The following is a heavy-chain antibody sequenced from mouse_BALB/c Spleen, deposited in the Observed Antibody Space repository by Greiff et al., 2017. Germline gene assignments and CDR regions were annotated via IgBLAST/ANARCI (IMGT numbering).Heavy chain of an antibody. J-gene: IGHJ3*01. D-gene: IGHD2-3*01. CDR3: TRGYDGYYTTFAY. CDR2: IYPGNSDT. Sequence: EVQLQQSGTVLARPGASVKMSCKASGYSFTGYWMHWVKQRPGQGLEWIGAIYPGNSDTSYNQKFKGKAKLTAVTSASTAYMELSSLTNEDSAVYYCTRGYDGYYTTFAYWGQGTLVTVSA. V-gene: IGHV1-5*01. CDR1: GYSFTGYW.